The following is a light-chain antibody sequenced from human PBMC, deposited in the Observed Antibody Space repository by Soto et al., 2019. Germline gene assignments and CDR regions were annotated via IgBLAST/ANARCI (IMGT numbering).Light chain of an antibody. CDR2: GAS. CDR1: QSVSSN. J-gene: IGKJ5*01. Sequence: EIVMTQSPATLSVSPGERAPLSCMASQSVSSNLAWYQQKPGQAPRLLIYGASTRATGIPARFSGSGSGTDFPLTISILEPEDVAVYCSQEYGSSPITFGQVTLLDI. CDR3: QEYGSSPIT. V-gene: IGKV3-15*01.